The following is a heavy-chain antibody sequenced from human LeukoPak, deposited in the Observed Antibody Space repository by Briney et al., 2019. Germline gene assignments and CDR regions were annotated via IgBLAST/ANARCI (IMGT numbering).Heavy chain of an antibody. Sequence: PSETLSLTCTVSGGSLSRGGYYWSWIRQHPGKGLEWIGYIYYSGSTYYNPSLKSRVTISVDTSKNQFSLKLSSVTAADTAVYYCAKDALYYYGSGSSFDYWGQGTLVTVSS. CDR2: IYYSGST. D-gene: IGHD3-10*01. J-gene: IGHJ4*02. CDR3: AKDALYYYGSGSSFDY. V-gene: IGHV4-31*03. CDR1: GGSLSRGGYY.